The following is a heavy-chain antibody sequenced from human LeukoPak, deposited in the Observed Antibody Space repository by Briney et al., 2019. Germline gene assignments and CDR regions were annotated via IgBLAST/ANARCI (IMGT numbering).Heavy chain of an antibody. CDR2: ISSSSTYI. V-gene: IGHV3-21*01. J-gene: IGHJ4*02. CDR1: GFMFSSYS. CDR3: ARDEGASFDY. Sequence: GGSLRLSCTASGFMFSSYSMNWVRQAPGKGLEWVSSISSSSTYIYYADSVKGRFTISRDNAKNSLYLHMNSLRAEGTAVYYCARDEGASFDYRGQGTLVTVSS. D-gene: IGHD1-26*01.